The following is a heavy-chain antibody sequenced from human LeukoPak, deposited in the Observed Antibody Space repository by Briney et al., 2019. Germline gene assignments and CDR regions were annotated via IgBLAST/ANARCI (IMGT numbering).Heavy chain of an antibody. V-gene: IGHV4-34*01. D-gene: IGHD1-26*01. J-gene: IGHJ3*02. Sequence: SETLSLTCAVYGGSFSGYYWSWIRQPPGKGLEWIGEINHSGSTNYNPSLKSRVTISVDTSKNQFSLKLSSVTAADTAVYYCARVELQAFDIWGQGTTLTVSS. CDR3: ARVELQAFDI. CDR2: INHSGST. CDR1: GGSFSGYY.